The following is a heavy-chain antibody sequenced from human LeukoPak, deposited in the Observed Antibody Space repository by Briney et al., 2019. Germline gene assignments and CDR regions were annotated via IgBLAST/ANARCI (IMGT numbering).Heavy chain of an antibody. CDR2: IKKDGSEE. CDR1: EIIFSDLW. Sequence: PGGPLRLFCSVSEIIFSDLWMQWLRQAPEKGLEWVASIKKDGSEEYYVDSVRGRFTISRDNAQNSLCLQMNSLRDEDTAVYYCASGYYADYDWGQGTLVTVTS. V-gene: IGHV3-7*01. J-gene: IGHJ4*02. CDR3: ASGYYADYD. D-gene: IGHD4-17*01.